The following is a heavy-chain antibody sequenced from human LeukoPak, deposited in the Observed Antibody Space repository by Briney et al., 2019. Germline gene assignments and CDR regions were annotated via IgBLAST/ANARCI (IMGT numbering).Heavy chain of an antibody. CDR3: ARGHYGMDV. J-gene: IGHJ6*02. CDR2: INRDGRST. V-gene: IGHV3-74*01. CDR1: GFTFSNYW. Sequence: GGSLRLSCAASGFTFSNYWMHWVRQAPGKGLVWVSRINRDGRSTNYADSVKGRFTISRDNAKNTVFLQMNSLRAEDTAVYYCARGHYGMDVWGQGTTVTVSS.